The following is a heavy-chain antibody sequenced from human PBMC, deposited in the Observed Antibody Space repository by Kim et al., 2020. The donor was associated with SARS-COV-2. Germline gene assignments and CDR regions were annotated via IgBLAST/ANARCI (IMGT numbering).Heavy chain of an antibody. CDR2: IYYSGST. J-gene: IGHJ3*02. D-gene: IGHD1-26*01. CDR1: GGSISSYY. V-gene: IGHV4-59*13. Sequence: SETLSLTCTVSGGSISSYYWSWIRQPPGKGLEWIGYIYYSGSTNYNPSLKSRVTISVDTSKNQFSLKLSSVTAADTAVYYCASQPSGSHSAPIPKFFFDIWGQGTMVTVSS. CDR3: ASQPSGSHSAPIPKFFFDI.